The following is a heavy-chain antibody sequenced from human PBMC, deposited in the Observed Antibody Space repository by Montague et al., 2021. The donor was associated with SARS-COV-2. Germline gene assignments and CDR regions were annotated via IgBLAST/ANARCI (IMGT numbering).Heavy chain of an antibody. CDR2: IDWDDDK. V-gene: IGHV2-70*01. Sequence: PALVKPTQTLTLTCTFSGFSLSTSGMRVSWIRQPPGKALEWLALIDWDDDKYYSTSLKTRLTISKDTSKNQVVLTMTNMDPVDTATYYCARIPSLRYFGWSIISGQLPGYYYYYGMDVWGQGTTVTVSS. CDR3: ARIPSLRYFGWSIISGQLPGYYYYYGMDV. CDR1: GFSLSTSGMR. D-gene: IGHD3-9*01. J-gene: IGHJ6*02.